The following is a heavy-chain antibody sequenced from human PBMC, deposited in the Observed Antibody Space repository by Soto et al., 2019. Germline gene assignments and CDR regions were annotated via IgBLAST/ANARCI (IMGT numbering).Heavy chain of an antibody. CDR2: IYYSGST. CDR3: ARDPSWVEDYYYMDV. D-gene: IGHD7-27*01. J-gene: IGHJ6*03. V-gene: IGHV4-31*03. CDR1: AGSISSGGYY. Sequence: QVQLQESGPGLVKPSQTLSLTCTVSAGSISSGGYYWSWLRQHPGKALEWIGYIYYSGSTYYNPSLKSRVTISVDTSKNQVSLQLSSVTAADTAVYYCARDPSWVEDYYYMDVWGKGTTVTVSS.